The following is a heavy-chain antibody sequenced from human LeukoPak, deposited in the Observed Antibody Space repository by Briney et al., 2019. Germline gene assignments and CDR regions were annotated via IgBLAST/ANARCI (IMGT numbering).Heavy chain of an antibody. CDR3: ARDMVKYSSGWYVGIDY. V-gene: IGHV6-1*01. Sequence: PSQTLSLTCAISGDSVSSNSAAWNWIRQSPSRGLEWLGRTYYRSKWYNDYAVSVKSRITINPDTSKNQFSLQLNSVTPEDMAVYYCARDMVKYSSGWYVGIDYWGQGTLVTVSS. D-gene: IGHD6-19*01. CDR2: TYYRSKWYN. J-gene: IGHJ4*02. CDR1: GDSVSSNSAA.